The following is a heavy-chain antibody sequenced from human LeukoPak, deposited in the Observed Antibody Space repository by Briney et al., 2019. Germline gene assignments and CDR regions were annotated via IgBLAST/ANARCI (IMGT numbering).Heavy chain of an antibody. Sequence: PSETLSLTCAVYGGSYSGYYWSWLRQPPGKGLEWIGEINHSGSTNYNPSLKSRITISVDTSKNQFSLKLISVTAADTAVYYCARKASIRGGFHWGQGTLVTVSS. CDR3: ARKASIRGGFH. CDR2: INHSGST. J-gene: IGHJ4*02. V-gene: IGHV4-34*01. D-gene: IGHD2-2*01. CDR1: GGSYSGYY.